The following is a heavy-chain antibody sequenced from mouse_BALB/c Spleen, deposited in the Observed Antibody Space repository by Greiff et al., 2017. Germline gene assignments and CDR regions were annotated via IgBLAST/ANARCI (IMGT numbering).Heavy chain of an antibody. CDR3: ARCGGYDGLYYYAMDY. CDR2: INPGSGGT. J-gene: IGHJ4*01. V-gene: IGHV1-54*01. CDR1: GYAFTNYL. Sequence: SGAELVRPGTSVKVSCKASGYAFTNYLIEWVKQRPGQGLEWIGVINPGSGGTNYNEKFKGKATLTADKSSSTAYMQLISLTSDDSAVYFCARCGGYDGLYYYAMDYWGEGTAVTVSS. D-gene: IGHD2-2*01.